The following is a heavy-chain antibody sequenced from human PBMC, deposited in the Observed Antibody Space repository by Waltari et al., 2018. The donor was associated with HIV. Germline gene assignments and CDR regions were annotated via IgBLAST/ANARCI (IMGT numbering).Heavy chain of an antibody. J-gene: IGHJ6*02. Sequence: AESGGTLVQPGGSLKISCTASGFMFGSHWMHWVRRSPGKGLVWVPRINNDGRVRKYWDTVAGRVTISRDNSKKMLFLDMRNLRVEDSGVYYCVRDVSAHHYDAYFSGLDVWGQGTTVTV. CDR2: INNDGRVR. D-gene: IGHD3-16*01. V-gene: IGHV3-74*01. CDR1: GFMFGSHW. CDR3: VRDVSAHHYDAYFSGLDV.